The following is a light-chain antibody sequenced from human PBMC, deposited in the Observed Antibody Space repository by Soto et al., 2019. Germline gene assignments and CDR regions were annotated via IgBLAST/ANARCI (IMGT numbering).Light chain of an antibody. V-gene: IGKV3-20*01. CDR3: QQSGSSPPT. Sequence: SVGPQSPSNLSSSRGESHCFSCIYSQSVSSKFLAWYQQKPGQAPRLLIYAASNRATGIPDRFSGSGSGTAFTLTISRLESEDFAVYYCQQSGSSPPTLGQGTKVDIK. CDR2: AAS. J-gene: IGKJ1*01. CDR1: QSVSSKF.